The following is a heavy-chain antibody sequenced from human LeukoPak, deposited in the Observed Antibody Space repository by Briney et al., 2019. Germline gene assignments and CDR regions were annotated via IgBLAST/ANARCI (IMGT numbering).Heavy chain of an antibody. CDR3: ARDPGYSSGWLDY. CDR1: GGSISSCSYY. CDR2: IYTSGST. V-gene: IGHV4-61*02. D-gene: IGHD6-19*01. Sequence: SQTLSLTCTVSGGSISSCSYYWSWIRQPAGKGLEWIGRIYTSGSTNYNPSLKSRVTISVDTSKNQFSLKLSSVTAADTAVYYCARDPGYSSGWLDYWGQGTLVTVSS. J-gene: IGHJ4*02.